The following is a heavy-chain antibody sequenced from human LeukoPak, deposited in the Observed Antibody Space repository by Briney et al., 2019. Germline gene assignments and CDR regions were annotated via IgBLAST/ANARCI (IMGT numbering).Heavy chain of an antibody. CDR2: INSDGSST. J-gene: IGHJ6*02. CDR3: ARGSIVYCGGDCESSNYYYYGMDV. Sequence: PGGSLRLSCAASGFTFSSYWMHWVRQAPGKGLVWVSRINSDGSSTSYADSVKGRFTISRDNAKNTLYLQMNSLRAEDTAVYYCARGSIVYCGGDCESSNYYYYGMDVWGQGTTVTVSS. D-gene: IGHD2-21*02. V-gene: IGHV3-74*01. CDR1: GFTFSSYW.